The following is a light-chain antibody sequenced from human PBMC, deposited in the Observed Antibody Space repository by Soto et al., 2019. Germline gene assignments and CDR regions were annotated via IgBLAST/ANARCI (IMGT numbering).Light chain of an antibody. V-gene: IGKV1-9*01. CDR1: QAISGY. CDR3: QQLNSYPIT. J-gene: IGKJ5*01. CDR2: EAS. Sequence: GDRVTIPCRASQAISGYLAWYQQKPGKAPKLLIYEASALQSGVPSRFSGSGSGTEFTLTISSLQPEDFATYSCQQLNSYPITFGQGTRLEIK.